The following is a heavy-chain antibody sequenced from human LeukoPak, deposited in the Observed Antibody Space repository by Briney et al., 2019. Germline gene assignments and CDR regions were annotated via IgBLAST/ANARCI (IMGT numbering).Heavy chain of an antibody. CDR3: ARRGYHDYSGFDY. CDR2: ISGSGGST. Sequence: GGSLRLSCAASGFTFSSYAMSWVRQAPGKGLEWVSAISGSGGSTYYADSVKGRFTISRDNSKNSLYLQMKSLRAEDTALYYCARRGYHDYSGFDYWGQGTLVTVSS. V-gene: IGHV3-23*01. J-gene: IGHJ4*02. CDR1: GFTFSSYA. D-gene: IGHD3-16*01.